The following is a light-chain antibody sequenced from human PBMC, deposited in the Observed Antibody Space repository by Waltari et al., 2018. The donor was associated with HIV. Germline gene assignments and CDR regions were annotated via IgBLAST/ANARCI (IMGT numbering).Light chain of an antibody. CDR3: QVWLSFLDHPGV. CDR2: DDS. Sequence: SYVLPQPPSVSVAPGQTARIPCGGDTIGTKSVHWYQQKPGQAPVLVVYDDSVRPSGMPERISGANSGNTATLTISRVEPGDEADYYCQVWLSFLDHPGVFGGGTKLTVL. V-gene: IGLV3-21*02. CDR1: TIGTKS. J-gene: IGLJ3*02.